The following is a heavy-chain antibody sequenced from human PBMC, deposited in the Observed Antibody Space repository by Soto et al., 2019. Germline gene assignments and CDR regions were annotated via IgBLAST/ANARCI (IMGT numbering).Heavy chain of an antibody. CDR1: GYTFSDYA. V-gene: IGHV1-18*01. CDR3: VRCDCSVGSCYAGWHFDL. J-gene: IGHJ2*01. D-gene: IGHD2-15*01. CDR2: ISASTRNT. Sequence: QVPLVQSGGEVKKPGASVKVSCQASGYTFSDYAISWVRQAPGQGLEWMGWISASTRNTDQAQNFQGRVIMTLDTSTNTAYMELRSLRSDDTAVYYCVRCDCSVGSCYAGWHFDLWGRGTLVTVSS.